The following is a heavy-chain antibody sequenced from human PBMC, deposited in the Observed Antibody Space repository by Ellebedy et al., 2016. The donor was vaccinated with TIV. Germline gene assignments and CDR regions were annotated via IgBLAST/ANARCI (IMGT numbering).Heavy chain of an antibody. CDR1: GFTFSSYW. CDR3: ARDYNWVFDY. D-gene: IGHD1-1*01. J-gene: IGHJ4*02. CDR2: INLESTTK. V-gene: IGHV3-48*04. Sequence: GESLKISXAASGFTFSSYWMNWVRQAPGKGLEWISHINLESTTKTYADSVRGRFTISRDNAENSVYLQMNSLRAEDTAVYFCARDYNWVFDYWGQGVLVTVSS.